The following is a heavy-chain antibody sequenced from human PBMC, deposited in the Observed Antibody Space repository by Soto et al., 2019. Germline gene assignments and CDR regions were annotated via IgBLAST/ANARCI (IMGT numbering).Heavy chain of an antibody. V-gene: IGHV3-23*01. J-gene: IGHJ4*02. D-gene: IGHD3-10*01. CDR1: GFTFSSYA. CDR2: ISGSGGST. CDR3: AKGKWFGELSFGYFDY. Sequence: GGSLRLSCAASGFTFSSYAMSWVRQAPGKGLEWVSAISGSGGSTYYADSVKGRFTISRDNSKNTLYLQMNSLRAEDTAVYYCAKGKWFGELSFGYFDYWGQGTLVTV.